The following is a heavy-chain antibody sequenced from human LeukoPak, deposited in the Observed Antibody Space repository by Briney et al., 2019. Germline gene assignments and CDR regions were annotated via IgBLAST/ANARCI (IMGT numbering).Heavy chain of an antibody. CDR2: IYYSGST. CDR1: GGSISSSSYY. V-gene: IGHV4-61*05. CDR3: ARRGYSYGLYYYYYYMDV. D-gene: IGHD5-18*01. Sequence: SETLSLTCTVSGGSISSSSYYWDWIRQPPGKGLEWIGYIYYSGSTNYNPSLKSRVTISVDTSKNQFSLKLSSVTAADTAVYYCARRGYSYGLYYYYYYMDVWGKGTTVTVSS. J-gene: IGHJ6*03.